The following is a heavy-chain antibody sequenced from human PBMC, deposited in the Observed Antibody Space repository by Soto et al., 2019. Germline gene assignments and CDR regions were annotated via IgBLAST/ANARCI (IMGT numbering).Heavy chain of an antibody. D-gene: IGHD6-13*01. CDR1: RYIQLGYS. Sequence: GAAVTDTCKATRYIQLGYSLHSVRPATGQGLAWMGWIHPNSGGKHYAQELQGRVTLTRETSISTAYMELSRLRSDDTGVCYCARARGVGRTSIASAFTVWFDPWGQGTLVTVSS. CDR3: ARARGVGRTSIASAFTVWFDP. V-gene: IGHV1-2*02. CDR2: IHPNSGGK. J-gene: IGHJ5*02.